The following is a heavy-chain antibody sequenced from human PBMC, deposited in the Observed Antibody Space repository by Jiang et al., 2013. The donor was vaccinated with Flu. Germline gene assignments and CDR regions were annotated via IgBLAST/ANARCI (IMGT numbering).Heavy chain of an antibody. CDR1: YTFTGYY. CDR3: ARVGTAMVMDWFDP. J-gene: IGHJ5*02. D-gene: IGHD5-18*01. Sequence: YTFTGYYMHWWRQAPGQGLEWMGWINPNSGGTNYAQKFQGRVTMTRDTSISTAYMELSRLRSDDTAVYYCARVGTAMVMDWFDPWGQGTLVTVSS. CDR2: INPNSGGT. V-gene: IGHV1-2*02.